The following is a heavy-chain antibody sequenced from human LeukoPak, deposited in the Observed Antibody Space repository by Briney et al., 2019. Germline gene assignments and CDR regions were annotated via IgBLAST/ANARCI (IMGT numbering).Heavy chain of an antibody. CDR1: AGSISRGSYY. V-gene: IGHV4-30-4*01. CDR3: ARDRGGFEDNWFDP. D-gene: IGHD3-16*01. J-gene: IGHJ5*02. CDR2: IYYSGNT. Sequence: PSQTLSLTCTVSAGSISRGSYYWGWIRQPPGNGREWIGYIYYSGNTYYNPSLKSRVTISVDTSKNQFSLKLSSVTAADTAVYYCARDRGGFEDNWFDPWGQGTLVTVSS.